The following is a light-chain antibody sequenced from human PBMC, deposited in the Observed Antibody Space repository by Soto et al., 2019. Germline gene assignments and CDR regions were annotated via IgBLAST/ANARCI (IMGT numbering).Light chain of an antibody. V-gene: IGKV4-1*01. CDR2: WTS. CDR3: QQQYINTIT. J-gene: IGKJ5*01. Sequence: DIVITQSPDYLAVSLGEKAIIHCKSSQSVVYSAKNKDFLTWYQKKPGQPPKLLIYWTSTRGSGVPDRFTGSGSGTDFTLTIHRLQAEDVALYYCQQQYINTITFGQGTRLEIK. CDR1: QSVVYSAKNKDF.